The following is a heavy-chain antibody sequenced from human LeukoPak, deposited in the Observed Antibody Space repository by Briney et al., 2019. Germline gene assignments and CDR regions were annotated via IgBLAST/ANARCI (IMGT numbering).Heavy chain of an antibody. J-gene: IGHJ6*02. CDR3: ARDRYSSGWYSWYYYYGMDV. CDR1: GFTFSSYG. D-gene: IGHD6-19*01. V-gene: IGHV3-33*01. CDR2: IWYDGSNK. Sequence: PGRSLRLSCAASGFTFSSYGMHWVRQAPGKGLEWVAVIWYDGSNKYYADSVKGRFTISRDNSKNTLYLQMNSLRAEDTAVYYCARDRYSSGWYSWYYYYGMDVWGQGTTVTVSS.